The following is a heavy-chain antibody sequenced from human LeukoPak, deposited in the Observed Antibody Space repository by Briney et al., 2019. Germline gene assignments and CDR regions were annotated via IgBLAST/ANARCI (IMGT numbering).Heavy chain of an antibody. CDR1: GFTYSSYG. D-gene: IGHD6-13*01. CDR3: AKERGFIAAAGQLDY. Sequence: GGSLRLSCAASGFTYSSYGMSWVRQAPGKGLEWVAFIRYDGSNKYYADSVKGRFTISRDNSKNTLYLQMNSLRAEDTAVYYCAKERGFIAAAGQLDYWGQGTLVTVSS. CDR2: IRYDGSNK. V-gene: IGHV3-30*02. J-gene: IGHJ4*02.